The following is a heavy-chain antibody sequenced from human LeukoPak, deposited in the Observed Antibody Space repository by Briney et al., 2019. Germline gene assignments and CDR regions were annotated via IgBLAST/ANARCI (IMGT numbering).Heavy chain of an antibody. J-gene: IGHJ3*01. CDR2: FSATDGSA. CDR3: AKARIAAAGTGAFDV. CDR1: GFTVSSYG. D-gene: IGHD6-13*01. V-gene: IGHV3-23*01. Sequence: GGSLRLSCAVSGFTVSSYGMTWVRQAPGKGLEWVPAFSATDGSAQYAESVKGRFTISRDNSKNSLYLQMNSLRDEDTAVYYCAKARIAAAGTGAFDVWGQGTMVTVSS.